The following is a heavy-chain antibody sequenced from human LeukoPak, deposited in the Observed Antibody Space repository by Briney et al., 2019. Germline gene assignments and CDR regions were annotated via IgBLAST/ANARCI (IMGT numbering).Heavy chain of an antibody. CDR1: GASISSYF. CDR2: IYYSGST. J-gene: IGHJ4*02. Sequence: SETLSLTCTVSGASISSYFWSWIRQPPGKGLEWIGYIYYSGSTNYNPSLKSRVTISVDTSKNQFSLKLSSVTAADTAVYYCARRREGYNLKGQYYFDYWGQGTLVTVSS. CDR3: ARRREGYNLKGQYYFDY. V-gene: IGHV4-59*01. D-gene: IGHD5-24*01.